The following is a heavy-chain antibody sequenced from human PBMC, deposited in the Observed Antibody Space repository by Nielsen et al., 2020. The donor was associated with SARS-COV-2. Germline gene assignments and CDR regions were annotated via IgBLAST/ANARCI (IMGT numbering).Heavy chain of an antibody. J-gene: IGHJ6*02. Sequence: WIRQSPSRGLEWLGRTYYRSKWYNDYAVSVKSRITINPDTSKNQFSLQLNSATPEDTAVYYCARDRYDYDILTGYYGPYYYYGMDVWGQGTTVTVSS. V-gene: IGHV6-1*01. D-gene: IGHD3-9*01. CDR3: ARDRYDYDILTGYYGPYYYYGMDV. CDR2: TYYRSKWYN.